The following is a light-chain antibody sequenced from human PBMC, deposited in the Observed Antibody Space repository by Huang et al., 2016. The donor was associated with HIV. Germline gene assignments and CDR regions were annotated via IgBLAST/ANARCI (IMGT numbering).Light chain of an antibody. CDR3: QRYS. CDR1: QTISSR. CDR2: DAS. Sequence: EIVLTQSPATLSLSPGERATLSCRVSQTISSRLAWYQQKPGQAPRLLIYDASRRVTGIPARFSGSGSGTDFTLTISSLEPEDFAVYYCQRYSFGQGTKLEIK. J-gene: IGKJ2*01. V-gene: IGKV3-11*01.